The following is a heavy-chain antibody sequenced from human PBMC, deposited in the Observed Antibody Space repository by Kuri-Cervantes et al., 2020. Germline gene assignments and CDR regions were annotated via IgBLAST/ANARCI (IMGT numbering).Heavy chain of an antibody. CDR1: GGSISSGGYS. V-gene: IGHV4-30-2*01. CDR2: IYHSGST. J-gene: IGHJ5*02. CDR3: ARVVLLGNWFDP. Sequence: SETLSLTCTVSGGSISSGGYSWSWIRQPPGKGLEWIGYIYHSGSTYYNPFLKSRVTISVGRSKNQFSLKLSSVTAADTAVYYCARVVLLGNWFDPWGQGTLVTVSS. D-gene: IGHD2/OR15-2a*01.